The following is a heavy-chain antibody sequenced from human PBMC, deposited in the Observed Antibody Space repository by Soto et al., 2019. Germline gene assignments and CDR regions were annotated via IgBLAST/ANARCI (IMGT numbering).Heavy chain of an antibody. CDR2: VIASGGTT. CDR3: SKDISGALFPYSCYGRAV. J-gene: IGHJ6*02. D-gene: IGHD3-10*01. V-gene: IGHV3-23*01. CDR1: GFNFSSYA. Sequence: EVQLLESGGGLVQPGGSLRLSCAASGFNFSSYAMSWVRQAPGMGLEWVSTVIASGGTTYYADSVKGRFTISRDNSKNTMYLQMNSLRAEDTDVYFCSKDISGALFPYSCYGRAVWGQGTTVPVS.